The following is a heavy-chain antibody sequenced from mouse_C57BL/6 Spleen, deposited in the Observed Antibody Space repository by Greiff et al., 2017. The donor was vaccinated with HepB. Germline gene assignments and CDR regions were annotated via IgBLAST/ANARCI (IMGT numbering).Heavy chain of an antibody. Sequence: QVQLQQSGAELVRPGASVTLSCKASGYTFTDYEMHWVKQTPVHGLEWIGAIDPETGGTAYNQKFKGKAILTADKSSSTAYMELRSLTSEDSAVYYCTRRPYGSSLYYFDYWGQGTTLTVSS. V-gene: IGHV1-15*01. J-gene: IGHJ2*01. CDR2: IDPETGGT. CDR3: TRRPYGSSLYYFDY. CDR1: GYTFTDYE. D-gene: IGHD1-1*01.